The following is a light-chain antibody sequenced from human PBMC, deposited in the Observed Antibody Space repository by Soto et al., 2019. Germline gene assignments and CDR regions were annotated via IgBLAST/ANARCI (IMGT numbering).Light chain of an antibody. Sequence: DVQMTQSPSSLSASVGDRVTIACRAGQPIGNYLNWYQQKPGEAPKVLIFAASSLRSGVPSRFSGSGYGTDFTLTINNLHPEDSATYYCQQTHAVPLTFGQGTRLDIK. CDR2: AAS. CDR3: QQTHAVPLT. J-gene: IGKJ5*01. CDR1: QPIGNY. V-gene: IGKV1-39*01.